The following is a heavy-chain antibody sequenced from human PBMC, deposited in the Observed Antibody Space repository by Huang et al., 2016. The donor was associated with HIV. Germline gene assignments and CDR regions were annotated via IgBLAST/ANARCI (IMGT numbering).Heavy chain of an antibody. CDR1: GYGFTIYA. J-gene: IGHJ3*02. V-gene: IGHV1-18*01. CDR3: ARQGFGRSDAFDI. D-gene: IGHD3-10*01. Sequence: QVQLVQSGAEVKKPGASVKVSCKASGYGFTIYAINWVRQAPGQGLEWMGWNSSYNGNTKYAQNLQDRVTMTTDTSTNTAYMEVRSLRSDDTAVYYCARQGFGRSDAFDIWGQGTIITVSS. CDR2: NSSYNGNT.